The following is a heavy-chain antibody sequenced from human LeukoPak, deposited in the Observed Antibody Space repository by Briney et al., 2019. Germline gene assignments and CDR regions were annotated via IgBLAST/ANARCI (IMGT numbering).Heavy chain of an antibody. CDR2: VYYIGTA. Sequence: SETLSLTCIVSGGSVKSPDSYWSWIRQPPGKGLEWIGNVYYIGTASYNSSLKSRVTISVDTSKNQFSLKLSSVTAADTAVYYCARDLRFWGQGTLVTVSS. CDR3: ARDLRF. J-gene: IGHJ4*02. V-gene: IGHV4-61*08. CDR1: GGSVKSPDSY.